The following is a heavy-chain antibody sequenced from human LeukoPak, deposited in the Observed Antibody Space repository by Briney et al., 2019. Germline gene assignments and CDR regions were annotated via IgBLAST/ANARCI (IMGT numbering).Heavy chain of an antibody. J-gene: IGHJ4*02. V-gene: IGHV3-30*14. D-gene: IGHD6-19*01. CDR2: ISYDGSK. CDR1: GFTFRNYA. Sequence: GGSLRLSCAASGFTFRNYAMHWVRQAPGKGLEWVAVISYDGSKLYADSVKGRFTISRDNSKNTLYLQMNSLRAEDTAVYYCARGYSSGWYYFDYWGQGTLVTVSS. CDR3: ARGYSSGWYYFDY.